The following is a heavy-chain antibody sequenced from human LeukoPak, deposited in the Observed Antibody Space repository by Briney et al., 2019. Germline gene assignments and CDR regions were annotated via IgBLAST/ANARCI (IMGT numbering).Heavy chain of an antibody. CDR3: ARSGDQLPPYYYYGMDV. D-gene: IGHD2-2*01. CDR1: GYTFTSYY. Sequence: SVKVSCKASGYTFTSYYMHWVRQAPGQGLEWMGIINPSGGSTSYAQKFQGRVTMTRDTSTSTVYMELSSLRSEDTAVYYCARSGDQLPPYYYYGMDVWGQGTTVTVSS. V-gene: IGHV1-46*01. CDR2: INPSGGST. J-gene: IGHJ6*02.